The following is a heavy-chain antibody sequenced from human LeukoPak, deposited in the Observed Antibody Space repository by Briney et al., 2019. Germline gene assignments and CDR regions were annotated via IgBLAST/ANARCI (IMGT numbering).Heavy chain of an antibody. J-gene: IGHJ6*03. CDR3: ARDLLLLWFGELSGDNYMDV. V-gene: IGHV1-18*01. CDR1: GYTFTSYG. D-gene: IGHD3-10*01. CDR2: ISAYNGNT. Sequence: ASVKVSCKASGYTFTSYGISWVRQAPGQGLEWMGWISAYNGNTNYAQKLQGRVTMTTDTSTSTAYMELRSLRSDDTAVYYRARDLLLLWFGELSGDNYMDVWGKGTTVTVSS.